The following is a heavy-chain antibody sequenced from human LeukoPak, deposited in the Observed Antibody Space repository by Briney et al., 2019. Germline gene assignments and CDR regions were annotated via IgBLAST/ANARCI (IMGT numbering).Heavy chain of an antibody. J-gene: IGHJ4*02. CDR1: GFTFSTYS. Sequence: GWSVTLSCAASGFTFSTYSMNWVRQAPGKGLERVSYISTGSGTIYYTDSVKGRFTISGDNAKSSLYLQMNSLRDEDTAVYYCARDRGGYEFFDFRGQGTLVTVSS. D-gene: IGHD5-12*01. V-gene: IGHV3-48*02. CDR2: ISTGSGTI. CDR3: ARDRGGYEFFDF.